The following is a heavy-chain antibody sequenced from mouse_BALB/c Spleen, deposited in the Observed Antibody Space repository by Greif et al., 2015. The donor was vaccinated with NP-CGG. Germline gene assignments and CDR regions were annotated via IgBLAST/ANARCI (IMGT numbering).Heavy chain of an antibody. CDR1: GYTFTDYY. Sequence: VQLQQPGPELAKPGASVKISCKASGYTFTDYYINWVMQKPGQGLEWIGWIYPGSGNTKYNEKFKGKATLTVDTSSSTAYMQLSSLTSEDTAVYFCARRTGTEAMDYWGQGTSVTVSS. J-gene: IGHJ4*01. V-gene: IGHV1-84*02. CDR3: ARRTGTEAMDY. D-gene: IGHD4-1*01. CDR2: IYPGSGNT.